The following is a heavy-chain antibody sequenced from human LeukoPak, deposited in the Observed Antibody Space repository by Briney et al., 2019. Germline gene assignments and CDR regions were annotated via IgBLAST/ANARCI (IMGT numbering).Heavy chain of an antibody. V-gene: IGHV3-7*01. D-gene: IGHD6-13*01. CDR3: ARDGTAPGLYFDL. Sequence: GGSLRLSCAVSGFTFSSYWMNWGRQAPGRGLEWVASIRQDGGEKSYVDSVKGRFTISRDNTKNSLYLQMSSLRAEDTAVYYCARDGTAPGLYFDLWGQGTLVTVSS. J-gene: IGHJ4*01. CDR1: GFTFSSYW. CDR2: IRQDGGEK.